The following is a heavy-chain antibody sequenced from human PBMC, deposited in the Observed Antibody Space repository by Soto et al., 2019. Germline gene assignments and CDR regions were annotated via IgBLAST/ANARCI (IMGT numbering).Heavy chain of an antibody. Sequence: SETLSLTCAVYGVSFSSSSYYWGWIRQPPGKGLEWIGSIYYSGSTYYNPSLKSRVTISVDTSKNQFSLKLSSVTAADTAVYYCMVRGVIVNYYDGMDVWDQGTRVTVSS. CDR2: IYYSGST. V-gene: IGHV4-39*01. D-gene: IGHD3-10*01. CDR1: GVSFSSSSYY. J-gene: IGHJ6*02. CDR3: MVRGVIVNYYDGMDV.